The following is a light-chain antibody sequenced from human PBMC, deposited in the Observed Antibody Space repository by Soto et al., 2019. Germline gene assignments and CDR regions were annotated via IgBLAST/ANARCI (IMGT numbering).Light chain of an antibody. CDR2: DTS. Sequence: EIVLTQSPATLSLSQRERATLSCKASQSVSNYLAWYQQKPGQAPRLLIYDTSNRATGIPARFSGSGSGTDFTLTISSLEPEDFAVYYRQQRSDPWTFGQGTKVDIK. V-gene: IGKV3-11*01. CDR1: QSVSNY. CDR3: QQRSDPWT. J-gene: IGKJ1*01.